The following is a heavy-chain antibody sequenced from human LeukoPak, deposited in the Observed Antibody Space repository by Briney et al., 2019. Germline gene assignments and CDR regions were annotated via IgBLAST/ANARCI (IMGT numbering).Heavy chain of an antibody. D-gene: IGHD4-23*01. Sequence: PSETLSLTCTVSGGSISSSSYYWGWIRQPPGKGLEWIGSIYYSGSTYYNPSLKSRVTISVDTSKNQFSLKLSSVTAADTAVYYCARLKISDYGGVDYWGQGTLVTVSS. CDR2: IYYSGST. J-gene: IGHJ4*02. V-gene: IGHV4-39*01. CDR3: ARLKISDYGGVDY. CDR1: GGSISSSSYY.